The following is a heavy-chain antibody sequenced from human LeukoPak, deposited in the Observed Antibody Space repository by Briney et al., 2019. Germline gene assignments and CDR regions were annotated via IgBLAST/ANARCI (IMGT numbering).Heavy chain of an antibody. D-gene: IGHD3-22*01. CDR1: GGSFSGYY. Sequence: SETLSLTCAVYGGSFSGYYWSWIRQPPGKGLEWSGEINHSGSTNYNPSLKSRVTISVDTSKNQFSLKLSSVTAADTAVYYCASSHYYDSSGYYPIYYMDVWGKGTTVTVSS. CDR2: INHSGST. V-gene: IGHV4-34*01. CDR3: ASSHYYDSSGYYPIYYMDV. J-gene: IGHJ6*03.